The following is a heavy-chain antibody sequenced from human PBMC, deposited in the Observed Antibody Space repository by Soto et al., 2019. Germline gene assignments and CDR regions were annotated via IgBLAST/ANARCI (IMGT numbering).Heavy chain of an antibody. Sequence: QVQLVQSGAAVQKPGSSVKVSCKASGGTFSSYAISWVRQAHGEGLEWMGGIIPIFGTANYAQKFQGRVSIPASESMFTAEVELSSLRAQDTAVYYCVKNRGYEYVGASYPGFIDYWCQGTLVTASS. CDR3: VKNRGYEYVGASYPGFIDY. J-gene: IGHJ4*02. CDR2: IIPIFGTA. CDR1: GGTFSSYA. V-gene: IGHV1-69*01. D-gene: IGHD3-16*02.